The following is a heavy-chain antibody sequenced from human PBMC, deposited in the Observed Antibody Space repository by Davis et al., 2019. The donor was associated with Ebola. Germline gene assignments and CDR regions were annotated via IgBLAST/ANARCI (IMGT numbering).Heavy chain of an antibody. D-gene: IGHD2-2*02. J-gene: IGHJ6*02. V-gene: IGHV4-31*02. CDR2: IYYSGST. Sequence: SETLSLTCTVSGGSISSGGYYWSWIRQHTGKGREWIGYIYYSGSTYYNPSLKSRVAISVDPSKNQISLKLSSVTAADTAVYYCARGEWVVPAAIGVGNYYGMDVWGQGTTVTVSS. CDR1: GGSISSGGYY. CDR3: ARGEWVVPAAIGVGNYYGMDV.